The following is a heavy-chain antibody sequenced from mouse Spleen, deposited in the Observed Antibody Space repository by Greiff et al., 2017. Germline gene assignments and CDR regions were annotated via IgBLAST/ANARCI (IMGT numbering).Heavy chain of an antibody. CDR3: ARGDYYGSGYGFAY. CDR1: GDSITSGY. CDR2: ISYSGST. D-gene: IGHD1-1*01. V-gene: IGHV3-8*02. Sequence: EVKLVESGPGLVKPSQSLSLTCSVTGDSITSGYWNWIRKFPGNKLEYMGYISYSGSTYYNPSLKSRISITRDTSKNQYYLQLNSVTTEDTATYYCARGDYYGSGYGFAYWGQGTLVTVSA. J-gene: IGHJ3*01.